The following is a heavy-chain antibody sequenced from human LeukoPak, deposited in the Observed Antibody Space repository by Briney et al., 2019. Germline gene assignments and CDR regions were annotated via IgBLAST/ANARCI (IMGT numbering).Heavy chain of an antibody. D-gene: IGHD2-2*01. Sequence: SVKVSCKASGGTFSSYAISWVRQAPGQGLEWMGGIIPIFGTANQGRVTITADKSTSTAYMELSSLRPEDTAVYYCARGRVYCSSTSCYVGYGMDVWGKGTTVTVSS. CDR2: IIPIFGTA. CDR3: ARGRVYCSSTSCYVGYGMDV. J-gene: IGHJ6*04. V-gene: IGHV1-69*06. CDR1: GGTFSSYA.